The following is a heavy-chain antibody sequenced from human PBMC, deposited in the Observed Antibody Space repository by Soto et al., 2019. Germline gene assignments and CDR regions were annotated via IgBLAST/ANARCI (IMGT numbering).Heavy chain of an antibody. V-gene: IGHV1-18*01. CDR3: AREVRSSGYYPNRMDV. CDR1: GYTFTAYG. CDR2: ISVYNGNT. Sequence: ASVKVSCKASGYTFTAYGISWVRQVPGQGLEWMGWISVYNGNTNYAQKLQGRVTMTTDTSTSTAYMELRSLRSDDTAIYYCAREVRSSGYYPNRMDVWGQGTTVTGSS. D-gene: IGHD3-22*01. J-gene: IGHJ6*02.